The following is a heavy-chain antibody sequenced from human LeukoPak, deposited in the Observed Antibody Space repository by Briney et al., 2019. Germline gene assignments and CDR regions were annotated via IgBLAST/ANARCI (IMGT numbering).Heavy chain of an antibody. D-gene: IGHD2-2*01. Sequence: SETLSLTCAVYGGSFSGYYWSWIRQPPGKGLEWIGEINHSGSTNYNPSLKSRVTISVDTSKNQFSLKLSPVTAADTAVYYCASFNPQGYCSSTSCSPFDYWGQGTLVTVSS. J-gene: IGHJ4*02. V-gene: IGHV4-34*01. CDR3: ASFNPQGYCSSTSCSPFDY. CDR2: INHSGST. CDR1: GGSFSGYY.